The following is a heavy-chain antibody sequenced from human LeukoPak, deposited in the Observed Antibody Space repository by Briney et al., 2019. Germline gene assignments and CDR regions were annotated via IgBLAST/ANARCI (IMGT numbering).Heavy chain of an antibody. Sequence: PSETLSLTCTVSGGSISSGGYYWSWIRQHPGKGLEWIGYICYSGSTYYNPSLKSRVTISVDTSKNQFSLKLSSVTAADTAVYYCARTYYYDSSGYSPFDYWGQGTLVTVSS. J-gene: IGHJ4*02. V-gene: IGHV4-31*03. CDR2: ICYSGST. CDR3: ARTYYYDSSGYSPFDY. D-gene: IGHD3-22*01. CDR1: GGSISSGGYY.